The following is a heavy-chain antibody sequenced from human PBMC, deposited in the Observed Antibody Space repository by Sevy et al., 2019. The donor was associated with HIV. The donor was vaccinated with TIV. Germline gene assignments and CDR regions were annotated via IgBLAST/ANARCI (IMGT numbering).Heavy chain of an antibody. Sequence: ASVKVSCKASGYTFTSYGISWVRQAPGQGLEWMGWISAYNGNTNYAQKLQGRVTMTTDTSTSTAYMELRSLRSDDTAVYYCAREDYYYDSSGYYYAFDYWGQRTLVTVSS. CDR1: GYTFTSYG. CDR2: ISAYNGNT. J-gene: IGHJ4*02. D-gene: IGHD3-22*01. CDR3: AREDYYYDSSGYYYAFDY. V-gene: IGHV1-18*01.